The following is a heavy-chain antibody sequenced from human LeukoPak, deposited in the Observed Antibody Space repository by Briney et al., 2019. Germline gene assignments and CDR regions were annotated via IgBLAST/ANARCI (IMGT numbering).Heavy chain of an antibody. CDR3: AKDRLLLARGVIDAFDI. J-gene: IGHJ3*02. D-gene: IGHD3-10*01. Sequence: GGSLRLSCAASGFTFSTYGMHWVRQAPGKGLEWVAVISYDGDNKYFADSVKGRFTISRDNSKNTLYLQMNGLRAEDTAVYYCAKDRLLLARGVIDAFDIWGQGTMVTVSS. CDR2: ISYDGDNK. CDR1: GFTFSTYG. V-gene: IGHV3-30*18.